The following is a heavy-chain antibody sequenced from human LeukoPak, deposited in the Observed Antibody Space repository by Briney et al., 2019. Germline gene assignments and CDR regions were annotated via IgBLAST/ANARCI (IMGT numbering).Heavy chain of an antibody. CDR3: ARSADTDAFDI. Sequence: ASVKVSRKASGYTFPSYDINWVRQATGQGLEWMGWMNPNSGNTGYAQKFQGRVTMTRNTSISTAYMELSSLRSEDTAVYYCARSADTDAFDIWGQGTMVTVSS. CDR2: MNPNSGNT. V-gene: IGHV1-8*01. CDR1: GYTFPSYD. J-gene: IGHJ3*02. D-gene: IGHD3-22*01.